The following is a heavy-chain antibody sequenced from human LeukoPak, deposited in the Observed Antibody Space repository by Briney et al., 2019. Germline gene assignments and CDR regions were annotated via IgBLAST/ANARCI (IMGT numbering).Heavy chain of an antibody. D-gene: IGHD3-22*01. CDR3: ASYYYDSSGYSDY. V-gene: IGHV1-8*01. CDR2: MNPNSGNT. Sequence: ALVKVSCKASGYTFTGYDINWVRQATGQGLEWMGWMNPNSGNTGYAQEFQGRVTMTRNTSISTAYMELSSLGSEDTAVYYCASYYYDSSGYSDYWGQGTLVTVSS. CDR1: GYTFTGYD. J-gene: IGHJ4*02.